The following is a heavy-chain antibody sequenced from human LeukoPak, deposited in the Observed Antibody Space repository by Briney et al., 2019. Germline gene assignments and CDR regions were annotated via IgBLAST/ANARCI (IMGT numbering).Heavy chain of an antibody. Sequence: SETLSLTCTVSGVSISSGSYYWSWIRQPAGEGLACIGRLYASGSTYYNPSLKSRVTMSVDTSKNQFSLKLSSVTAADTAVYYCARGLLDTSGWYNFDYWGQGTVVTVSS. CDR2: LYASGST. V-gene: IGHV4-61*02. CDR1: GVSISSGSYY. CDR3: ARGLLDTSGWYNFDY. D-gene: IGHD6-19*01. J-gene: IGHJ4*02.